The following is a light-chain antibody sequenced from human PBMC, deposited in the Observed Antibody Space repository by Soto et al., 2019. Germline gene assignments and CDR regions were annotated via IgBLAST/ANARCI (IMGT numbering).Light chain of an antibody. V-gene: IGKV1-5*01. CDR3: QPYNNYPT. CDR2: DAS. J-gene: IGKJ4*01. CDR1: QSISSW. Sequence: DIQMTQSPSTLSASVGDRVTITCRASQSISSWLAWYQQKPGKAPNLLIYDASSLETGVPSRFSGSGSGSEFTLTISSLQPDDFATYYCQPYNNYPTFGGGTKVELE.